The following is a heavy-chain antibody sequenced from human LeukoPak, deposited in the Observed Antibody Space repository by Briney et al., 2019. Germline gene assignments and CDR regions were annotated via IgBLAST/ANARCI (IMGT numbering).Heavy chain of an antibody. J-gene: IGHJ4*02. D-gene: IGHD2-15*01. V-gene: IGHV4-39*07. CDR1: GGSISSSGYY. CDR3: ARGSRWSSLDY. Sequence: SETLSLTCTVSGGSISSSGYYWGWIRQPPGRGLEWIGIIYYSGTTYYNPSLKSRVTISIDTSKNQFSLKLTSVTAAGTAVYFCARGSRWSSLDYWGQGTLVTVSS. CDR2: IYYSGTT.